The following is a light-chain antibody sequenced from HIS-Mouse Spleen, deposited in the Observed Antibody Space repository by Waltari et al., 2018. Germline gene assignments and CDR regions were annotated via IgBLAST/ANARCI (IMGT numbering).Light chain of an antibody. CDR3: ETWDSNTRV. J-gene: IGLJ3*02. CDR1: RGHSSYI. V-gene: IGLV4-60*03. Sequence: QPVLTQSSSASASLGSSVTLTCPLSRGHSSYIIAWHQQQPGKAPRYLMKLEGSGSYNKGSGGPDRFSGSSSGADRYLTISNLQSEDEADYYCETWDSNTRVFGGGTKLTVL. CDR2: LEGSGSY.